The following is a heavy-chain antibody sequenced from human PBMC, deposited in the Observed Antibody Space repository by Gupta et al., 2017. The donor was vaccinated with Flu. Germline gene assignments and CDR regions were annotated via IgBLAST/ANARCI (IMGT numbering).Heavy chain of an antibody. Sequence: QVQLQESGPGLVKPSETLSLTCTVSGGSISSYYWSWIRQPPGKGLEWIGYIYYSGSTNYNPSLKSRVTISVDTSKKQFSLKLSSVTAADTAVYYCARARNWSGSYFDLWGRGTLVTVSS. CDR3: ARARNWSGSYFDL. D-gene: IGHD1-1*01. J-gene: IGHJ2*01. V-gene: IGHV4-59*01. CDR1: GGSISSYY. CDR2: IYYSGST.